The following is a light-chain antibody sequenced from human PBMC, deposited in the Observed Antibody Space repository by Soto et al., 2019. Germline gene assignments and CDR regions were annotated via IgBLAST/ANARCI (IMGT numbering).Light chain of an antibody. CDR2: DVS. CDR3: SSYTSSSTVL. V-gene: IGLV2-14*01. J-gene: IGLJ2*01. CDR1: SSDIGGYNY. Sequence: QSALTQPASVSGSPGQSITISCTGTSSDIGGYNYVSWYQQHPGKAPKLTIYDVSNRPSGVSNRFSGSKSGNTASLTISGLQVEDEADYYCSSYTSSSTVLFGGGTKLTVL.